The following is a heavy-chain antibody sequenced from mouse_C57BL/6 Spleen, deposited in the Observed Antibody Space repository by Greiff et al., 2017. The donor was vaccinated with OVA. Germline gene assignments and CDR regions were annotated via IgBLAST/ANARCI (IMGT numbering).Heavy chain of an antibody. CDR3: AREDFYHTAFWAMDY. J-gene: IGHJ4*01. Sequence: VQLQQSGAELVRPGTSVKVSCKASGYAFTNYLIEWVKQRPGQGLEWIGVINPGSGGTNYNEKFKGKATLTADKSSSTAYMQLSSLTSEDSAVYFCAREDFYHTAFWAMDYWGQGTSVTVSS. CDR1: GYAFTNYL. V-gene: IGHV1-54*01. CDR2: INPGSGGT. D-gene: IGHD2-1*01.